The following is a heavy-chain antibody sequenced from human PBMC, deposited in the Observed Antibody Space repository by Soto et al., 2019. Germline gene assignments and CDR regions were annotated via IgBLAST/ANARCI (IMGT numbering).Heavy chain of an antibody. CDR3: ARGGKQYYYCGMDV. V-gene: IGHV3-33*01. J-gene: IGHJ6*02. D-gene: IGHD1-1*01. CDR1: GFTFSSYG. CDR2: IWYDGSNK. Sequence: QVQLVESGGGVVQPGRSLRLSCAASGFTFSSYGMHWVRQAPGKGLEWVAVIWYDGSNKYYADSVKGRFTISRDNSKNTLYLQMNSLRAEDTAVYYCARGGKQYYYCGMDVWGQGTTVTVSS.